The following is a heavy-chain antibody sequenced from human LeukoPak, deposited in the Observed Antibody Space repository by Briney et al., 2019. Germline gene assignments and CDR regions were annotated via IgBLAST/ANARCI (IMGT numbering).Heavy chain of an antibody. CDR1: GFSFRDYT. J-gene: IGHJ4*02. Sequence: QPGGSLRLSCAASGFSFRDYTMSWVRQAPGKGLEWISAISASGDKTYFADSVKGRFTISRANSKGTLYLQMNSLRAEDTALYYCARDFYDGTGYYYDYWGQGTLVTVSS. CDR3: ARDFYDGTGYYYDY. V-gene: IGHV3-23*01. D-gene: IGHD3-22*01. CDR2: ISASGDKT.